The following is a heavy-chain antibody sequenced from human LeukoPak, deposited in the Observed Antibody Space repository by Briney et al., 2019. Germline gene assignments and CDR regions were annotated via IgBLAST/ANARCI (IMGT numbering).Heavy chain of an antibody. CDR2: ISTSSGTM. CDR1: GFTFSTYS. V-gene: IGHV3-48*04. CDR3: AREGSAADDFDY. J-gene: IGHJ4*02. D-gene: IGHD2-2*01. Sequence: GGSLRLSCAASGFTFSTYSMNWVRQAPGKGLEWVSYISTSSGTMYYADSVKGRFTISRDNAQNSLYLQMNSLTAEDTAVYYCAREGSAADDFDYWGQGTLATVSS.